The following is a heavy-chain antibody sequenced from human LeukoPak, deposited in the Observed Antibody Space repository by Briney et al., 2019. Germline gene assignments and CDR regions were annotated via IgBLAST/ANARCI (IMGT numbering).Heavy chain of an antibody. D-gene: IGHD3-22*01. Sequence: SETLSLTCTVSGYSISSGYYWGWIRQPPGKGLEWIGSIYHSGSTYYNPSLKGRVTISVDTSKNQFSLKLSSVTAADTAVYYCASIFSWDYYDSSGYYDLYYYYYMDVWGKGTTVTVSS. V-gene: IGHV4-38-2*02. CDR2: IYHSGST. CDR1: GYSISSGYY. J-gene: IGHJ6*03. CDR3: ASIFSWDYYDSSGYYDLYYYYYMDV.